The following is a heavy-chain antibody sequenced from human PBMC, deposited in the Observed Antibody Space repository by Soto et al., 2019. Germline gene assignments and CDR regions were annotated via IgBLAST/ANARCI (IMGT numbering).Heavy chain of an antibody. CDR1: GYPSTTYG. D-gene: IGHD3-3*01. J-gene: IGHJ4*02. Sequence: ASVKVSCKASGYPSTTYGISWVRQAPGQGLEWMGWISTYNGDTEYPQSLQGRVTMTRDTSTATAYMELRSLRSDDTAVYYCARVMTTFGVISKGPDHWGQGTLVTVS. CDR2: ISTYNGDT. CDR3: ARVMTTFGVISKGPDH. V-gene: IGHV1-18*04.